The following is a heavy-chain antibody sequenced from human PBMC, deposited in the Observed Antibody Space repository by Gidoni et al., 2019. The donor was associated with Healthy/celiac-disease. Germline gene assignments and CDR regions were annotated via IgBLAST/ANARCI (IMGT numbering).Heavy chain of an antibody. CDR1: VFTFSSYA. CDR2: ISGSGGST. D-gene: IGHD1-26*01. J-gene: IGHJ4*02. Sequence: EVQLLESGGGFVQPGGSLRLSCSASVFTFSSYAMCWVRQAPGKGLEWVSAISGSGGSTYYADAGKGRFTISRENSKNTLYLQMNSLRAEDTAVYYCAKDLSSWEPEDYWGQGTLVTVSS. V-gene: IGHV3-23*01. CDR3: AKDLSSWEPEDY.